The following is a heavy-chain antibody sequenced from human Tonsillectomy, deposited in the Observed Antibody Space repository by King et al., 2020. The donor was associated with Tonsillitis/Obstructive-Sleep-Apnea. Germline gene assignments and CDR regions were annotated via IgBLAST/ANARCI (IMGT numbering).Heavy chain of an antibody. CDR3: ASLSNVDFWALTFDY. CDR1: GYRFANYW. D-gene: IGHD3/OR15-3a*01. CDR2: IRPRDSDS. Sequence: QLVQSGAEMKKAGESLKISCKGSGYRFANYWIVWVRQKPGKGLEWMGVIRPRDSDSKYRPSFQGQVTVSADKSISTAYLQWSSLKVADSATYYCASLSNVDFWALTFDYWGQGTQVTVSS. V-gene: IGHV5-51*01. J-gene: IGHJ4*02.